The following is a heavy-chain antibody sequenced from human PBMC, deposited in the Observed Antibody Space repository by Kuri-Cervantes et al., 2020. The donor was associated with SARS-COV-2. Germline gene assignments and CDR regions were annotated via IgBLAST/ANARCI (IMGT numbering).Heavy chain of an antibody. Sequence: ASVKVSCKASGYTFTSYGINWVRQATGQGLEWMGWMNPNSGSTGYAQKFQGRVTMTRDTSISTAYMELSRLRSDDTAAYYCARDWNYLALSGDAFDIWGQGTMVTVSS. CDR2: MNPNSGST. D-gene: IGHD1-7*01. J-gene: IGHJ3*02. CDR1: GYTFTSYG. CDR3: ARDWNYLALSGDAFDI. V-gene: IGHV1-8*02.